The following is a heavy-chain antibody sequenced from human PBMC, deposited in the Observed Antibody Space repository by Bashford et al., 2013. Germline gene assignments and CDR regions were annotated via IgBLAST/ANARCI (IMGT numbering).Heavy chain of an antibody. CDR1: GGSVSSSIYY. J-gene: IGHJ5*02. V-gene: IGHV4-61*01. CDR3: ARSVGTHRVTTTAGYHLLGPRRFDP. Sequence: SETLSLTCTISGGSVSSSIYYWGWIRQPPGKGLEWIGYIYHSGSANYNPSLKSRVTISVDTSKNQFSLKLSSVTAADTAVYYCARSVGTHRVTTTAGYHLLGPRRFDPWGQGTLVTVSS. CDR2: IYHSGSA. D-gene: IGHD1-14*01.